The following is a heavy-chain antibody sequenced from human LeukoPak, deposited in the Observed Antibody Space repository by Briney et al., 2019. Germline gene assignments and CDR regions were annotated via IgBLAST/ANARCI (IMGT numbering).Heavy chain of an antibody. V-gene: IGHV4-39*01. CDR3: ARGIVVVVAATYYFDY. CDR1: GGSISSSSYY. CDR2: IYYSGST. J-gene: IGHJ4*02. Sequence: SETLSLTCTVSGGSISSSSYYWGWIRQPPGKGLEWIGSIYYSGSTYYNPSLKSRVTISVDTSKNQFSLKLSSVTAADTAVYYCARGIVVVVAATYYFDYWGQGTLVTVSS. D-gene: IGHD2-15*01.